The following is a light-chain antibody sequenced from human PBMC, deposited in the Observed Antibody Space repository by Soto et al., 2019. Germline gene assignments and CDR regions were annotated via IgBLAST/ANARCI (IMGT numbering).Light chain of an antibody. CDR3: CSYAGSSTLEV. V-gene: IGLV2-23*02. CDR1: SSDVGSYNL. CDR2: EVS. J-gene: IGLJ2*01. Sequence: QSALTQPASVSGSPGQSITISCTGTSSDVGSYNLVSWYQQHPGKAPKLMIYEVSKRPSGVSNRFSGSKSGNTASLTISGFQAEDEDDYYCCSYAGSSTLEVFGGGTKLTVL.